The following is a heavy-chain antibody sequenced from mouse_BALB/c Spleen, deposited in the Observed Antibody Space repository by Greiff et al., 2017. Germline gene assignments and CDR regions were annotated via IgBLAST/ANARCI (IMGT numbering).Heavy chain of an antibody. J-gene: IGHJ3*01. CDR1: GFTFSSYA. Sequence: EVQGVESGGGLVKPGGSLKLSCAASGFTFSSYAMSWVRQSPEKRLEWVAEISSGGSYTYYPDTVTGRFTISRDNAKNTLYLEMSSLRSEDTAMYYCARDGNGSSYTWFAYWGQGTLVTVSA. CDR3: ARDGNGSSYTWFAY. D-gene: IGHD1-1*01. V-gene: IGHV5-9-4*01. CDR2: ISSGGSYT.